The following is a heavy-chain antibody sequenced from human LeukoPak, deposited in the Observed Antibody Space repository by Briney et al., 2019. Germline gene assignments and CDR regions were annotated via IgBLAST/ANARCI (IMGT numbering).Heavy chain of an antibody. J-gene: IGHJ6*02. V-gene: IGHV1-69*04. D-gene: IGHD1-26*01. CDR1: GGTFSSYA. CDR2: IIPIFGIA. CDR3: ARDGRPRLNYYYYYGMDV. Sequence: ASVKVSCKASGGTFSSYAISWVRQAPGQGLEWMGRIIPIFGIANYAQKFQGRVTITADKSTSTAYMELSSLRSEDTAVYYCARDGRPRLNYYYYYGMDVWGQGTTVTVSS.